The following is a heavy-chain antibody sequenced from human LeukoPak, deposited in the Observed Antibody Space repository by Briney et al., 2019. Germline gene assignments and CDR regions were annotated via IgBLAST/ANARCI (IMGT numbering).Heavy chain of an antibody. J-gene: IGHJ6*03. V-gene: IGHV4-59*01. CDR2: IYYRGST. D-gene: IGHD2-2*01. CDR1: NGDINNYY. CDR3: ARSESGVQYFQHYFYIDA. Sequence: SETLSLTCTVSNGDINNYYWSWVRQPPGKGLEWIGYIYYRGSTKYNPSLKSRVTISIDTSNDQVSLRLTSVTAADTAVYYCARSESGVQYFQHYFYIDAWGKGTTATVSS.